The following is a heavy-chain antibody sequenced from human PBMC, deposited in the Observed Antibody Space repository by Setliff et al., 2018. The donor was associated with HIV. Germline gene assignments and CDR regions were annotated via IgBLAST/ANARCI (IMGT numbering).Heavy chain of an antibody. V-gene: IGHV3-74*01. Sequence: HPGGSLRLSCAASGFTFSSYWMHWVRQAPGKGLVWVSRIHGDGSSTSYADSVKGRFTISRDNAKNTLYLQVNSLRAEDTAVYYCAKEDRILFYWGQGTLVTVSS. J-gene: IGHJ4*02. CDR3: AKEDRILFY. D-gene: IGHD2-15*01. CDR2: IHGDGSST. CDR1: GFTFSSYW.